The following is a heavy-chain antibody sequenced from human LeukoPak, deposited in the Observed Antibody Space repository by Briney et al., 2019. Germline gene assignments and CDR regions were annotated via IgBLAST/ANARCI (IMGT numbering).Heavy chain of an antibody. Sequence: GGSLKLSCTASGLVFRDAWWVWVRQAPGKGLEGIGRVNREAEGRATDYAAPVRGRFIISRDDSKYTVHMQMSSMKIEDTAIYCCAREYLGKGEYWGQGTPVTVST. CDR3: AREYLGKGEY. CDR1: GLVFRDAW. J-gene: IGHJ4*02. V-gene: IGHV3-15*01. D-gene: IGHD3-16*01. CDR2: VNREAEGRAT.